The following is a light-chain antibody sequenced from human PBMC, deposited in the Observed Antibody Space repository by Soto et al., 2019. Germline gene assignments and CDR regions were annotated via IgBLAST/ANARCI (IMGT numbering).Light chain of an antibody. CDR1: SSDVASYNL. V-gene: IGLV2-23*02. CDR3: CSYAGSNTWVV. Sequence: QSALTQPASVSGSPGQSITISCTGTSSDVASYNLVSWYQQHPDKAPKLMIYEVNKRPSGVSNRFSGSKSGNTASLTISGLQAEDEAEYYCCSYAGSNTWVVFGGGTKVTVL. CDR2: EVN. J-gene: IGLJ2*01.